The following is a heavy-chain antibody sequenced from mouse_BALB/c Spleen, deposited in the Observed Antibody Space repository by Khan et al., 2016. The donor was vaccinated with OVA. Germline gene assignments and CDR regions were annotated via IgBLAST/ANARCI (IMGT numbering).Heavy chain of an antibody. J-gene: IGHJ2*01. CDR2: IWAGGST. CDR3: AKREDI. CDR1: GFSLTSYG. Sequence: QVQLKESGPGLVAPSQSLSITCTVSGFSLTSYGVHWVRQPPGKGLEWLGVIWAGGSTNYNSALMSSLSISTDNSKSQVSSKMNSRQADDTSMYYCAKREDIWGQGTTLTVSS. V-gene: IGHV2-9*02. D-gene: IGHD1-3*01.